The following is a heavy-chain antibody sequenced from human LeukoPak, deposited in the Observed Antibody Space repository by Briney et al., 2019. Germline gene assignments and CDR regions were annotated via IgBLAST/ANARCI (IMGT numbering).Heavy chain of an antibody. Sequence: GGSLRLSCAASGFTFNNYEITWGPQTPGKGVERISYIDTTGTNIYYTHSVKGRFTISRDTPKNSPSLQLNSLRADDATVYYCARDFKGYADYWGQGTLVTVSS. CDR2: IDTTGTNI. CDR3: ARDFKGYADY. D-gene: IGHD2-2*01. V-gene: IGHV3-48*03. CDR1: GFTFNNYE. J-gene: IGHJ4*02.